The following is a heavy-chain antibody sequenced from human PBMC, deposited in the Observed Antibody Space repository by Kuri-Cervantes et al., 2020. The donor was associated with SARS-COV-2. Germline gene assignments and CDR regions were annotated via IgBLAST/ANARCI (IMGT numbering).Heavy chain of an antibody. CDR1: GFTFSSYS. J-gene: IGHJ6*03. CDR3: ARDCSSPYKYYYYYCMDV. D-gene: IGHD6-13*01. V-gene: IGHV3-21*01. Sequence: GESLKISCAASGFTFSSYSMNWVRQAPGKGLEWVSSISSTSSYIYYADSVKGRFTISRDNAKNSLYLQMNSLRAEDTAVYYCARDCSSPYKYYYYYCMDVWGKGTTVTVSS. CDR2: ISSTSSYI.